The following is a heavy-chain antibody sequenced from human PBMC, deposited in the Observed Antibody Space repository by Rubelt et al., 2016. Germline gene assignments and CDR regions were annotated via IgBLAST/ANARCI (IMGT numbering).Heavy chain of an antibody. Sequence: GFTFSSCHMHWVRQAPGKGLEWVALISYDGRNKHYADSVKGRFTISRDNSKNTLHLQMNSLRPADTAVYHCARADYGDYAGYWYFDLWGRGTLVTVSS. CDR1: GFTFSSCH. CDR3: ARADYGDYAGYWYFDL. J-gene: IGHJ2*01. D-gene: IGHD4-17*01. CDR2: ISYDGRNK. V-gene: IGHV3-30*03.